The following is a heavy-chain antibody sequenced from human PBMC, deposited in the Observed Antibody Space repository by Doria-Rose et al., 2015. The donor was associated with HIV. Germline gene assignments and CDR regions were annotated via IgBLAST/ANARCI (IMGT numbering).Heavy chain of an antibody. V-gene: IGHV2-26*01. CDR3: ARIKSSRWYHKYYFDF. J-gene: IGHJ4*02. D-gene: IGHD6-13*01. Sequence: TLKESGPVLVKPTEALTLTCTVSGVSLSSPGMGVSWIRQPPGKALEWLANIFSDDERSYKTSLNSRLTISRGTSKSQVFLTMTDMDPVDTATYYCARIKSSRWYHKYYFDFWGQGTLVIVSA. CDR2: IFSDDER. CDR1: GVSLSSPGMG.